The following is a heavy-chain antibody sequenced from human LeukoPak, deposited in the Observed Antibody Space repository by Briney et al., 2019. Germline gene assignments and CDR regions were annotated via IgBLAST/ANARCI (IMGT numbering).Heavy chain of an antibody. D-gene: IGHD3-10*01. CDR1: GFTFSSYG. V-gene: IGHV3-23*01. CDR3: AAYYYGSGNPLG. CDR2: ISSSGGST. J-gene: IGHJ4*02. Sequence: GGPLRLSCAASGFTFSSYGISWVRQAPGKGLEWVSTISSSGGSTYYADSVKGRFTISRDNSKNTLYLQMNSLRAEDTAVYYCAAYYYGSGNPLGWGQGTLVTVSS.